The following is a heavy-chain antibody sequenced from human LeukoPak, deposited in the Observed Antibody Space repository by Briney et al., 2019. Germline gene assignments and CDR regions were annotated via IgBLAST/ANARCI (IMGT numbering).Heavy chain of an antibody. J-gene: IGHJ4*02. D-gene: IGHD2-2*01. V-gene: IGHV1-2*02. CDR2: INLNSGGT. CDR1: GYTFTGYY. Sequence: ASVKVSCKASGYTFTGYYMHWVRQAPGQGLGWMGWINLNSGGTNYAQKFQGRVTMTRDTSISTAYMELSRLRSDDTAVYYCAREAGYCSSSSCYHFDYWGQGTLVTVSS. CDR3: AREAGYCSSSSCYHFDY.